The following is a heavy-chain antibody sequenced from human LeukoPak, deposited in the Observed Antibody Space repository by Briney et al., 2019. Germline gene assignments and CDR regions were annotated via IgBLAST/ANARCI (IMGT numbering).Heavy chain of an antibody. CDR3: AKAPVTSCRGAYCYPFDS. J-gene: IGHJ4*02. CDR2: INDSGGRT. Sequence: TGGSLRLSCAASGFTFSNYGMSWVRQAPGKGLEWVSTINDSGGRTHYADSVKGRFTISRDNSKNTLYLQMNSLRAEDAAVYFCAKAPVTSCRGAYCYPFDSWGQGTLVTVSS. CDR1: GFTFSNYG. D-gene: IGHD2-21*01. V-gene: IGHV3-23*01.